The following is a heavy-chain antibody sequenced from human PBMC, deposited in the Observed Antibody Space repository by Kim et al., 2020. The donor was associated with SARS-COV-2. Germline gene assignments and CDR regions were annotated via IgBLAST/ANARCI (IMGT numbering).Heavy chain of an antibody. CDR1: GYSFTSYW. J-gene: IGHJ3*02. Sequence: GESLKISCKGSGYSFTSYWISWVRQMPGKGLEWMGRIDPSDSYTNYSPSFQGHVTISADKSISTAYLQWSSLKASDTAMYYCASQGYVDSDAFDIWGQGTMVTVSS. V-gene: IGHV5-10-1*01. CDR3: ASQGYVDSDAFDI. D-gene: IGHD5-12*01. CDR2: IDPSDSYT.